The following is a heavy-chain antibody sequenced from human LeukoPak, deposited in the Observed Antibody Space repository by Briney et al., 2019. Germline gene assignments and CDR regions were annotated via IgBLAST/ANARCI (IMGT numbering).Heavy chain of an antibody. CDR2: IIPIFGTA. D-gene: IGHD3-22*01. Sequence: SVKVSCKASGGTFSSYAISWVRQAPGQGLEWMGRIIPIFGTANYAQKFQGRVTITTDESASTAYMELSSLRSEDTAVYYCARDGSYDSSGYYYGFYFDYWGQGTLVTVSS. V-gene: IGHV1-69*05. J-gene: IGHJ4*02. CDR1: GGTFSSYA. CDR3: ARDGSYDSSGYYYGFYFDY.